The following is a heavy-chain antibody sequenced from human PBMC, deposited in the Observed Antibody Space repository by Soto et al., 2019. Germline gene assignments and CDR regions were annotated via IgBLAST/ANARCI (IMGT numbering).Heavy chain of an antibody. CDR1: GGTFSSYT. V-gene: IGHV1-69*02. CDR3: ASTYYYDSSGYYAADYYGMDV. CDR2: IIPILGIA. J-gene: IGHJ6*02. D-gene: IGHD3-22*01. Sequence: GASVKVSCKASGGTFSSYTISWVRQAPGQGLEWMGRIIPILGIANYAQKFQGRVTITADKSTSTAYMELSSLRSEDTAVYYCASTYYYDSSGYYAADYYGMDVWGQGTTVTVSS.